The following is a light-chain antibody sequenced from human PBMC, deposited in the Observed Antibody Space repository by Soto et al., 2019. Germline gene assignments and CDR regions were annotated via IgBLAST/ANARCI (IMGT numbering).Light chain of an antibody. V-gene: IGKV3-15*01. CDR1: QSVSSN. Sequence: EIVMKQSPATLSVSPGRRSTLSCRASQSVSSNLAWYQHKPCQAPRLLIYGASTRAAGIPARFSGSGSGTDFTLTISRLEPEDFAVYYCQQYGSTPPWTFGQGTTGDIK. CDR2: GAS. J-gene: IGKJ1*01. CDR3: QQYGSTPPWT.